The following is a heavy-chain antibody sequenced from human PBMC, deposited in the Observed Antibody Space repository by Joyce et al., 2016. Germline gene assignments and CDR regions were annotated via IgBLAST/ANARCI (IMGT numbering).Heavy chain of an antibody. CDR3: ARNRGWFKYDT. V-gene: IGHV3-7*04. CDR2: INPDGSEK. D-gene: IGHD2/OR15-2a*01. CDR1: GFTFSADW. J-gene: IGHJ3*02. Sequence: EVQLVESGGGFVPPGGSLRLSCAASGFTFSADWMDWVRQTPGKGLEWLDNINPDGSEKYYVASVKGRFTISRDNAKNTLDLQMNSLRVEDTAVYFCARNRGWFKYDTWGQGTKVTVSS.